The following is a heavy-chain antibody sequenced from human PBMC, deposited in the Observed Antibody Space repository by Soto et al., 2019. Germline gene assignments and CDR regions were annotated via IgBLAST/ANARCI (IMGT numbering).Heavy chain of an antibody. CDR1: GFTFNSYA. CDR3: ALLMITFGEIDY. D-gene: IGHD3-16*01. CDR2: ISYDGSNK. J-gene: IGHJ4*02. V-gene: IGHV3-30-3*01. Sequence: GGSLRLSCAASGFTFNSYAMHWVRQAPGKGLEWVAVISYDGSNKYYADSVKGRFTIFRDNSKNTLYLQMNSLRAEDTAVYYCALLMITFGEIDYWGQGALVTVSS.